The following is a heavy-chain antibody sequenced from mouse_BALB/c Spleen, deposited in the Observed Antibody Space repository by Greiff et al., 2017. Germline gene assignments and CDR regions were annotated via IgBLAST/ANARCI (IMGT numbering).Heavy chain of an antibody. CDR1: GFNIKDTY. J-gene: IGHJ4*01. CDR3: ARGEDY. V-gene: IGHV14-3*02. CDR2: IDPANGNT. Sequence: VQLKESGAELVKPGASVKLSCTASGFNIKDTYMHWVKQRPEQGLEWIGRIDPANGNTKYDPKFQGKATITADTSSNTAYLQLSSLTSEDTAVYYCARGEDYWGQGTSVTVSS.